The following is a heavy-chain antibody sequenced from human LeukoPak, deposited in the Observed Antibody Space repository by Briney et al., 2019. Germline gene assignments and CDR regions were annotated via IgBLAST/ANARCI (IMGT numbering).Heavy chain of an antibody. J-gene: IGHJ3*01. CDR1: GFTFGSHA. CDR2: IVGSGDNT. V-gene: IGHV3-23*01. D-gene: IGHD3-10*01. Sequence: GGSLRLSCAASGFTFGSHAMSWVRQAPGKGLEWVSAIVGSGDNTYYADSVKGRFTISRDNSKNTVYLQMNSLRAEDTAVYYCARDYYYGRAFDVWGQGTMVTVFS. CDR3: ARDYYYGRAFDV.